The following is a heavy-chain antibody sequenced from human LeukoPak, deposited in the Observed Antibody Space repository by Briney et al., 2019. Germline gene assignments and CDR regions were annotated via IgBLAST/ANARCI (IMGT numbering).Heavy chain of an antibody. J-gene: IGHJ5*02. V-gene: IGHV3-48*03. D-gene: IGHD2-15*01. CDR2: ISSTGNTI. CDR1: GFTFSNYE. CDR3: ARGLRASSAA. Sequence: GGSLRLSCAASGFTFSNYEMNWVRQAAGKGLEWVSYISSTGNTINYADSVKGRFTISRDNAKNSPYLQMNSLRAEDTAIYYCARGLRASSAAWGQGTLVTVSS.